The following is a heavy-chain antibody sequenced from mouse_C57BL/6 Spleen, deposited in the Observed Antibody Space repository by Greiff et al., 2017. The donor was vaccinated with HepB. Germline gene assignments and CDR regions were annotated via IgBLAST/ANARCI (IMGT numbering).Heavy chain of an antibody. CDR1: GYTFTSYW. J-gene: IGHJ3*01. Sequence: QVQLQQPGAELVKPGASVKMSCKASGYTFTSYWITWVKQRPGQGLEWIGDIYPGSGSTSYNEKFKSKATLTVDTSSSTAYMQLSSLTSEDSAVYYCARENYGSSYGFAYWGQGTLVTVSA. CDR2: IYPGSGST. V-gene: IGHV1-55*01. D-gene: IGHD1-1*01. CDR3: ARENYGSSYGFAY.